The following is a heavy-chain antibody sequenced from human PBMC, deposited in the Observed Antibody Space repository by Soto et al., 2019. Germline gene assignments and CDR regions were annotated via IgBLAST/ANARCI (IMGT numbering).Heavy chain of an antibody. CDR1: VFTFSSYG. D-gene: IGHD3-3*01. Sequence: PVGSLRLSCASSVFTFSSYGMHCVRQSPGKWLEWVAVIWYDGSNKYYADSVKGRFTISRDNSKNTLYLQMNSLRAEDTAVYYCARDRGGFWSGGHEAFDIWGQGTMVIVSS. V-gene: IGHV3-33*01. CDR3: ARDRGGFWSGGHEAFDI. J-gene: IGHJ3*02. CDR2: IWYDGSNK.